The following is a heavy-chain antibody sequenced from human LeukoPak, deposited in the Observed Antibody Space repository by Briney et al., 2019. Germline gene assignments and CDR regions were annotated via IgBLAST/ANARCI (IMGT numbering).Heavy chain of an antibody. CDR3: ARAAIQPGANFDY. Sequence: SETLSLTCTVSGGSISSGGYYWSWIRQHPGKGLEWIGYIYYSGSTYYNPSLKSRVTISVDTSKNQFSLKLSSVTAADTAVYYCARAAIQPGANFDYWGQGTLVTVSS. D-gene: IGHD2-2*02. CDR1: GGSISSGGYY. J-gene: IGHJ4*02. V-gene: IGHV4-31*03. CDR2: IYYSGST.